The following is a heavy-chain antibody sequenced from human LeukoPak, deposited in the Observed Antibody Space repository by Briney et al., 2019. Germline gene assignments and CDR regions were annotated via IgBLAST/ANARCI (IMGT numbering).Heavy chain of an antibody. V-gene: IGHV3-30*02. CDR1: GFTFSSYG. CDR2: IRYDGSNK. J-gene: IGHJ4*02. CDR3: AKDRYSSSSLYYFDY. D-gene: IGHD6-6*01. Sequence: PGGSLRLSCAASGFTFSSYGMHWVRQAPGKGLEWVAFIRYDGSNKYYADSVKGRFTISRGNSKNTLYLQMNSLRAEDTAVYYCAKDRYSSSSLYYFDYWGQGTLVTVSS.